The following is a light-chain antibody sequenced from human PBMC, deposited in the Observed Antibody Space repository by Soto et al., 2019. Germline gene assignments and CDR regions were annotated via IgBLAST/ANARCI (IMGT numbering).Light chain of an antibody. Sequence: DIQMTQSPSTLSASVGDRVTITCRASQSISSWLAWYQQKPGKAPKLLIYKASSLESGVPSRFSGGGSGTEFTLTISSLQPDDFATYYCQQYNSSPFGGGTKVEIK. J-gene: IGKJ4*01. V-gene: IGKV1-5*03. CDR3: QQYNSSP. CDR1: QSISSW. CDR2: KAS.